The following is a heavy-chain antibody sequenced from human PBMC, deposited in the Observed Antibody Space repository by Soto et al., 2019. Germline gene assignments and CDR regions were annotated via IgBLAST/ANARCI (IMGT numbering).Heavy chain of an antibody. CDR1: GGSINSYW. J-gene: IGHJ4*02. CDR2: VYSSGTT. CDR3: ARDIGSYAYGEGY. V-gene: IGHV4-4*07. D-gene: IGHD3-10*01. Sequence: PSETLSLSCSGSGGSINSYWWSWIRQPAGKGLEWIGRVYSSGTTDYNPSLNSRATLSVETSKNQFSLKLSSVTAADTGVYYCARDIGSYAYGEGYWGQGIQVTVSS.